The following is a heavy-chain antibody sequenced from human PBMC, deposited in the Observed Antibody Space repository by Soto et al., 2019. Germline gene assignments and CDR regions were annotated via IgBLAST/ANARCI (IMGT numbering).Heavy chain of an antibody. V-gene: IGHV1-69*01. J-gene: IGHJ3*02. CDR1: GGTFSSYA. CDR2: IIPIFGTA. Sequence: QVQLVQSGAEVKKPGSSVKVSCKASGGTFSSYAISWVRQAPGQGLEWMGGIIPIFGTANYAQKFQARVTITADESTSTAYMELSSLRSQDTAVYYCARCARSGWYIDAFDIWGQGTMVTVSS. D-gene: IGHD6-19*01. CDR3: ARCARSGWYIDAFDI.